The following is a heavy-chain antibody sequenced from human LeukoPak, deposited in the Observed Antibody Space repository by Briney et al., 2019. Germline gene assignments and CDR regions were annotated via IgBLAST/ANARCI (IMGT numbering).Heavy chain of an antibody. CDR1: GFTFSTSA. CDR3: ANRSYCVYS. D-gene: IGHD3-10*02. Sequence: GGSLRLSCAASGFTFSTSAMTWVRQAPGKGLECVSDIFGSGDNTFYADSVRGRFTISRDNSKSMLYLQMNSLRAEDTSVYYYANRSYCVYSWGEGTLVTVSS. V-gene: IGHV3-23*01. J-gene: IGHJ4*02. CDR2: IFGSGDNT.